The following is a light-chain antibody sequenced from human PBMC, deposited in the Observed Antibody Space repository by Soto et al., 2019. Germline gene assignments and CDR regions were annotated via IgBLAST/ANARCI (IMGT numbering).Light chain of an antibody. CDR2: EGS. CDR1: SSDVGRYNL. V-gene: IGLV2-23*01. CDR3: CSYAGSSSNWV. Sequence: QSVLTQPASVSGSPGQSITISCTGTSSDVGRYNLVSWYQQHPGKAPKLMIYEGSKRPSGVSNRFSGSKSGNTASLTISGLQAEDEADYYCCSYAGSSSNWVFGGGTQLTVL. J-gene: IGLJ3*02.